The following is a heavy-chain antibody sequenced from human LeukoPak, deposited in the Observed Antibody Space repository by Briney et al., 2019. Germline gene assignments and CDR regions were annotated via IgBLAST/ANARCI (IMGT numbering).Heavy chain of an antibody. Sequence: PSETLSLTCGVFGGSFSIYYLSWTRQPPGKGLEWIGEIHPSGSTYYNPSLKSRVTISMDMSKRQFSLNLRSVTAADTAMYYCARDPSGSADWLVRSFDYWGQGTLVTVSS. D-gene: IGHD6-19*01. J-gene: IGHJ4*02. CDR2: IHPSGST. CDR3: ARDPSGSADWLVRSFDY. V-gene: IGHV4-34*01. CDR1: GGSFSIYY.